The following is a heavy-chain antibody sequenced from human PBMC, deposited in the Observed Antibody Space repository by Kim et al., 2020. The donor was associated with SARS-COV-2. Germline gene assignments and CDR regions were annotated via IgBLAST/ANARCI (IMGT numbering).Heavy chain of an antibody. J-gene: IGHJ6*02. CDR2: IYYSGST. CDR3: AREVRYFDWLLSTDTYYYYGMDV. CDR1: GGSISSSSYY. Sequence: SETLSLTCTVSGGSISSSSYYWGWIRQPPGKGLEWIGSIYYSGSTYYNPSLKSRVTISVDTSKNQFSLKLSSVTAADTAVYYCAREVRYFDWLLSTDTYYYYGMDVWGQGTTVTVSS. V-gene: IGHV4-39*07. D-gene: IGHD3-9*01.